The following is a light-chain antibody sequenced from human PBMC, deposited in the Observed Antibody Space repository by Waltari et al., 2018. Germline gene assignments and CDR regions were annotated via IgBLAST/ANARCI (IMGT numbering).Light chain of an antibody. V-gene: IGKV4-1*01. Sequence: DIVMTQSPDSLAVSLGVRATITCKSTKNILYSAKNKNYLGWYQQKPGQPPTLLISWASTRESGVPYRFRGSGSGTDFTLTISSLQAEDVAVYFCHQYYSTPWTFGQGTRVEVK. J-gene: IGKJ1*01. CDR2: WAS. CDR3: HQYYSTPWT. CDR1: KNILYSAKNKNY.